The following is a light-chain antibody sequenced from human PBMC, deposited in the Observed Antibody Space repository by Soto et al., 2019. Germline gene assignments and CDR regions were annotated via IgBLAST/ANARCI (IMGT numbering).Light chain of an antibody. CDR2: GAS. CDR3: QQYGSSPWT. Sequence: ETVLTQSPGTLSLSPGERATLSCRASQSVSSNSLAWFQQKSGQAPRLLIYGASSRATGIPDRFSASGSGTDFTLTISRLEPEDFAVYYCQQYGSSPWTFGQGTKVDIK. CDR1: QSVSSNS. J-gene: IGKJ1*01. V-gene: IGKV3-20*01.